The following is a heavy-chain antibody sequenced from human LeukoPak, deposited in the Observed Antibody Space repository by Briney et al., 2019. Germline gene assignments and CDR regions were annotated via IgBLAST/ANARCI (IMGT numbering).Heavy chain of an antibody. Sequence: SETLSLTCAVYGGSFSGYYWSWIRQPPGKGLEWIGEINHSGSTNYNPSLKSRVIISVDTSKNQFSLKLSSVTAADTAVYYCARVALMVRGGYDIWGQGTMVTVSS. J-gene: IGHJ3*02. D-gene: IGHD3-10*01. CDR3: ARVALMVRGGYDI. CDR2: INHSGST. CDR1: GGSFSGYY. V-gene: IGHV4-34*01.